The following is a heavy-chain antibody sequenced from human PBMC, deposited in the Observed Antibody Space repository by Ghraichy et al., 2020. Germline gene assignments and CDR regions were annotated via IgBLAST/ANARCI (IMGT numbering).Heavy chain of an antibody. D-gene: IGHD3-3*01. V-gene: IGHV3-74*01. CDR1: GFTFSNYW. J-gene: IGHJ4*02. CDR2: INSDGSST. CDR3: ARVWGGYYGFDY. Sequence: GSLRLSCAASGFTFSNYWMHWVRQAPGKGLVWVSRINSDGSSTDYADSVKGRFTISRDNAKNTLFLQMNSLRAEDTAVYYCARVWGGYYGFDYWGQGTLVTVSS.